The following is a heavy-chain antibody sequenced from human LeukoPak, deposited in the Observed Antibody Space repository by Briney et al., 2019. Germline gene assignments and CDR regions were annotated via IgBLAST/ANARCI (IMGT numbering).Heavy chain of an antibody. CDR2: IYYTGST. CDR3: ARVGQIDGTGEAAFDI. CDR1: GGSISSHY. Sequence: SETLSLTCTVSGGSISSHYWSWVWQPPGKGLEWIGNIYYTGSTNYNSSLKSRVTISLDTSKNQFSLKLSSVTAADTALYYCARVGQIDGTGEAAFDIWGQATMVTVSS. J-gene: IGHJ3*02. D-gene: IGHD7-27*01. V-gene: IGHV4-59*11.